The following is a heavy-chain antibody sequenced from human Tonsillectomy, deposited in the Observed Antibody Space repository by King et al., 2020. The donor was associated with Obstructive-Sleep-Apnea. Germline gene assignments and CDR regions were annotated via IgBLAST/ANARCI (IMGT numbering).Heavy chain of an antibody. D-gene: IGHD3-10*01. V-gene: IGHV6-1*01. CDR3: ARGGYGAGTLLTD. Sequence: VQLQQSGPGLVKPSQTFSLTCAISGDSGSSNSAAWNWIRKSPSRVLEWLGRTYYRSKWYNDYAVSVKSRITINPDKSKNHFSLQLNSLTPEDSAVYYCARGGYGAGTLLTDWGQGTLVTVSS. J-gene: IGHJ4*02. CDR1: GDSGSSNSAA. CDR2: TYYRSKWYN.